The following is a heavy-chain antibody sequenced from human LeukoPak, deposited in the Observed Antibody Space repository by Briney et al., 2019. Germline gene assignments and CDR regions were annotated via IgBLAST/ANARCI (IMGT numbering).Heavy chain of an antibody. CDR1: GFSFSGYW. D-gene: IGHD2/OR15-2a*01. CDR3: ARRGSTDY. Sequence: GGSLRLSCAASGFSFSGYWMTWVRQAPGKGLEWVANIKEDGSEKYYADFVKGRFTISRDNAKNSLDLQTNSLRAEDTAVYYCARRGSTDYWGQGTLDTVSS. J-gene: IGHJ4*02. V-gene: IGHV3-7*03. CDR2: IKEDGSEK.